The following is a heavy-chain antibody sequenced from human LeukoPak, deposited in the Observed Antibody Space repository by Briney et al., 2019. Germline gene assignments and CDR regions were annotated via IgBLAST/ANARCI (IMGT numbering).Heavy chain of an antibody. CDR2: INHGGST. D-gene: IGHD6-6*01. Sequence: PSETLSLTCAVYGGSFSGYYWSWIRQPPGKGLEWIGEINHGGSTNYNPSLKSRVTISVDTSKNQFSLKLGSVTAADTAVYYCARGLSSSSSGGYYMDVWGKGTTVTVSS. V-gene: IGHV4-34*01. CDR1: GGSFSGYY. CDR3: ARGLSSSSSGGYYMDV. J-gene: IGHJ6*03.